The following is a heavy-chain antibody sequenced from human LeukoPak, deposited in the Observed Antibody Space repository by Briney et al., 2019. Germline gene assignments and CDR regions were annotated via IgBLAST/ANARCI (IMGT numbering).Heavy chain of an antibody. V-gene: IGHV3-7*01. D-gene: IGHD6-13*01. CDR2: IQLDGSEK. CDR1: GFTFRDYW. CDR3: ARDSPPSSSFAYDY. Sequence: GGTLRLSCAASGFTFRDYWMSWVRQAPGKGLEWVANIQLDGSEKYYVDSVKGRFTISRDNAENSLYLQMNSLRVEDTAMYYCARDSPPSSSFAYDYWGQGALVTVSS. J-gene: IGHJ4*02.